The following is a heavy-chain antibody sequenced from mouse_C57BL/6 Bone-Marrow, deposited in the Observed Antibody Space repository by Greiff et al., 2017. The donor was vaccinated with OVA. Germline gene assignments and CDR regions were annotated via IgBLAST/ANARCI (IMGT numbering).Heavy chain of an antibody. CDR1: GYTFTSYG. CDR2: IYIGNGYT. V-gene: IGHV1-58*01. Sequence: VHVKQSGAELVRPGSSVKMSCKTSGYTFTSYGINWVKQRPGQGLEWIGYIYIGNGYTEYNEKFKGKATMTSDTSSSTAYMHLSILTSEDSSIYFCASPYFDYWGQGTTLTVSS. CDR3: ASPYFDY. J-gene: IGHJ2*01.